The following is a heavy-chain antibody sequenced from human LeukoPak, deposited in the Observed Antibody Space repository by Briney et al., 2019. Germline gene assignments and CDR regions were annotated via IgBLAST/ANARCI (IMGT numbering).Heavy chain of an antibody. CDR3: ARAAIVAGTPHDAFDI. Sequence: PGGSLRLSCTVSGFTVSSNSMSWVRQAPGKGLEWVSFIYSDNTHYSDSVKGRFIISRDNSKNTLYLQMNSLRAEDTAVYYCARAAIVAGTPHDAFDIWGQGTMVTVSS. J-gene: IGHJ3*02. D-gene: IGHD6-19*01. V-gene: IGHV3-53*01. CDR2: IYSDNT. CDR1: GFTVSSNS.